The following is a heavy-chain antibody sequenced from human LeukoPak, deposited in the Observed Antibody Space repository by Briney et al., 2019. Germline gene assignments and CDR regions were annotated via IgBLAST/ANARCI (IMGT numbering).Heavy chain of an antibody. Sequence: KTGGSLRLSCAASGFTFSSYGMHWVRQAPGKGLEWVAVISYDGSNKYYADSVKGRFTISRDNSKNTLHLQMNSLRAEDTAVYYCAKAAPTGPVDYWGQGTLVTVSS. CDR3: AKAAPTGPVDY. V-gene: IGHV3-30*18. CDR2: ISYDGSNK. J-gene: IGHJ4*02. CDR1: GFTFSSYG.